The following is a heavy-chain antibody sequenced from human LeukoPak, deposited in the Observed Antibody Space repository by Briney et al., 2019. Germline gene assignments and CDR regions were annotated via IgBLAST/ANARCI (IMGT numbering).Heavy chain of an antibody. J-gene: IGHJ3*02. Sequence: MTSETLSLTCTLSGDSFSIHYWRWVRQPPGRGLEWIGYVSYIGSTNYNPSLKSRVTISVDTSKNQFSLKLSSVTAADTAVYYCARDPTTVTKGLDIWGQGTMVTVSS. D-gene: IGHD4-17*01. CDR1: GDSFSIHY. V-gene: IGHV4-59*11. CDR3: ARDPTTVTKGLDI. CDR2: VSYIGST.